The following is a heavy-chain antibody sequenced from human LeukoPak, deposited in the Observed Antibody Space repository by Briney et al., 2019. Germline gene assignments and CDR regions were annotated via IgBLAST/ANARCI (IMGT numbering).Heavy chain of an antibody. Sequence: SETLSLTCTVANGSMNSYYWNWVRQSPGKGLEWIGRIYNIQYTEYNPSLKSRVSISVDTSRSQFSLNLNSVTAADTAVYYCARRVSLYAAFDIWGLGTLVTVSS. V-gene: IGHV4-4*09. J-gene: IGHJ3*02. CDR3: ARRVSLYAAFDI. CDR2: IYNIQYT. D-gene: IGHD3-16*02. CDR1: NGSMNSYY.